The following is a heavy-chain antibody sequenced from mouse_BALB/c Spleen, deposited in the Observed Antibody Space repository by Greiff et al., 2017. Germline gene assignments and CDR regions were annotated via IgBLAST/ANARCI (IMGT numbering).Heavy chain of an antibody. CDR1: GFTFSSYA. Sequence: EVQLVESGGGLVKPGGSLKLSCAASGFTFSSYAMSWVRQTPEKRLEWVASISSGGSTYYPDSVKGRFTISRDNARNILYLQMSSLRSEDTAMYYCARGAHYGSSSGFDYWGQGTTLTVSS. CDR2: ISSGGST. CDR3: ARGAHYGSSSGFDY. D-gene: IGHD1-1*01. J-gene: IGHJ2*01. V-gene: IGHV5-6-5*01.